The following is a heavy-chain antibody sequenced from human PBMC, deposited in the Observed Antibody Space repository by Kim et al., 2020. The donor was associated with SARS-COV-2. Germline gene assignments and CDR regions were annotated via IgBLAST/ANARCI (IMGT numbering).Heavy chain of an antibody. CDR1: GYTFTSYY. D-gene: IGHD6-13*01. J-gene: IGHJ4*02. Sequence: ASVKVSCKASGYTFTSYYMHWVRQAPGQGLEWMGIINPNGGSTSYAQKFQGRVTMTRDTSTSTVYMELSSLRSEDTAVYYCARDLRLIAGSDYWGQGTLVTVSS. V-gene: IGHV1-46*01. CDR3: ARDLRLIAGSDY. CDR2: INPNGGST.